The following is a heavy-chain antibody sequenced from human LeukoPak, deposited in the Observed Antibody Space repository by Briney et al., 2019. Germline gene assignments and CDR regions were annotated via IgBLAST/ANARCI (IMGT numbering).Heavy chain of an antibody. V-gene: IGHV5-51*01. CDR1: GYRFTTYW. D-gene: IGHD1-26*01. J-gene: IGHJ4*02. Sequence: GESLKISCKASGYRFTTYWIGWVRQTPGKGLEWMGIIYPDDSDTRYSPSLQGQVTFSADKSTTTAYLQWSSLKASDTAIYYCARRSPNYSGSYYHFDYWGQGTLVTVSS. CDR2: IYPDDSDT. CDR3: ARRSPNYSGSYYHFDY.